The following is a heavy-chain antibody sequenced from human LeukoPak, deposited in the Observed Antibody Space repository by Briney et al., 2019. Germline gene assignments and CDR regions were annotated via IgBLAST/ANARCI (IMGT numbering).Heavy chain of an antibody. D-gene: IGHD3-10*01. Sequence: PGGPLRLSCAASGFTFSDYYMSWIRQAPGKGLEWVSYISSSGSTIYYADSVKGRFTISRDSAKNSLYLQMNSLRAEDTAVYYCARGGSWFGELKGRYYYYGMDVWGQGTTVTVSS. V-gene: IGHV3-11*01. CDR2: ISSSGSTI. CDR3: ARGGSWFGELKGRYYYYGMDV. CDR1: GFTFSDYY. J-gene: IGHJ6*02.